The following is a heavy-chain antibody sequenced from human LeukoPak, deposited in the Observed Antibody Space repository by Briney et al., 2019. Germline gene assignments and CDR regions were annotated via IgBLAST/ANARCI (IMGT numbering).Heavy chain of an antibody. D-gene: IGHD3-22*01. V-gene: IGHV3-48*01. CDR2: ISSSSSTI. Sequence: GGSLRLSCAASGFTFSNYAMSWVRQAPGKGLEWVSYISSSSSTIYYADSVKGRFTISRDNAKNSLYLQMNTLRAEDTAVYYCARDRHKYNYDSGGYPPYWGQGTLVTVSS. CDR3: ARDRHKYNYDSGGYPPY. J-gene: IGHJ4*02. CDR1: GFTFSNYA.